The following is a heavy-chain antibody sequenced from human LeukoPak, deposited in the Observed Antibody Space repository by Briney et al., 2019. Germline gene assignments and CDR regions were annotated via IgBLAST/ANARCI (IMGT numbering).Heavy chain of an antibody. CDR3: ARGVNRRSNNNWFDP. CDR2: MNPNSGNT. CDR1: GYTFTSYD. Sequence: ASVKVSCKASGYTFTSYDINWVRQDTGQGLEWMGWMNPNSGNTGYAQKFQGRVTMTRNTSISTAYMELSSLRSEDTAVYYCARGVNRRSNNNWFDPWGQGTLVTVSS. V-gene: IGHV1-8*01. J-gene: IGHJ5*02. D-gene: IGHD3-16*02.